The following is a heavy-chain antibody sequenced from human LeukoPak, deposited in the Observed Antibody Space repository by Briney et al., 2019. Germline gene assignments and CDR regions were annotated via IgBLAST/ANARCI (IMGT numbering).Heavy chain of an antibody. V-gene: IGHV4-30-2*01. D-gene: IGHD3-22*01. J-gene: IGHJ4*02. CDR2: ISQSGNS. Sequence: SETLSLTCKVSGDSLSSSTCNWSWIRQPPGKGLEWIGYISQSGNSYFTPSLKSRATISVDRSKNQFSLTLTSVTAADTAVYYCARDQADYDTPDHFDYWGKGTLVTVSS. CDR1: GDSLSSSTCN. CDR3: ARDQADYDTPDHFDY.